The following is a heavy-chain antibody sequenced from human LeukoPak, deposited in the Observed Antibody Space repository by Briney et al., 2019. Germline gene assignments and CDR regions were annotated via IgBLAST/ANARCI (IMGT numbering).Heavy chain of an antibody. J-gene: IGHJ6*03. D-gene: IGHD5-18*01. CDR2: IHHSGST. V-gene: IGHV4-34*01. CDR1: GGSFSGYY. CDR3: ARGAPVDTAMVRWVHYYYMDV. Sequence: PSETLSLTCAVYGGSFSGYYWSWIRQPPGKGLEWIGEIHHSGSTNYNPSLKSRVTISVDTSKNQFSLKLSSVTAADTAVYYCARGAPVDTAMVRWVHYYYMDVWGKGTTVTVSS.